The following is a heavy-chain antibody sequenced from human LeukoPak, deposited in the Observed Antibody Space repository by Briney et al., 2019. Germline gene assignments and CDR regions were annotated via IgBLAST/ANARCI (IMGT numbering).Heavy chain of an antibody. V-gene: IGHV4-59*01. CDR1: GGSISSYY. Sequence: PSETLSLTCTVSGGSISSYYWSWIRQPPGKGLEWIGYIYYSGSTNYNPSLKSRVTISVDTSKNQFSLKLSSVTAADTAVYYCARGPHDPWDGYLYYFDYWGQGTLVTVSS. CDR3: ARGPHDPWDGYLYYFDY. J-gene: IGHJ4*02. CDR2: IYYSGST. D-gene: IGHD5-24*01.